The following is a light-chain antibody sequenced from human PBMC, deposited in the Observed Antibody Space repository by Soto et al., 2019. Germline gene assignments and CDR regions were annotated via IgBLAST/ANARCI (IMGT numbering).Light chain of an antibody. CDR1: SGHSSYA. Sequence: QSVLTQSPSASASLGASVKLTCTLSSGHSSYAIAWHQQQPEKGPRYLMTLNSDGSHSKGDGIPDRFSGSSSGAERYLTISSLQSEDEADYYCQTWGTGTGVFGGGTQLTVL. CDR2: LNSDGSH. J-gene: IGLJ3*02. V-gene: IGLV4-69*01. CDR3: QTWGTGTGV.